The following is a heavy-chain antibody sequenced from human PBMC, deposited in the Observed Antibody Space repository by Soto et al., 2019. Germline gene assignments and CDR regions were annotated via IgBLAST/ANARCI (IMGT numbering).Heavy chain of an antibody. CDR3: AKDSMFTINSTGFDP. CDR1: GFTFDDYA. V-gene: IGHV3-9*01. J-gene: IGHJ5*02. D-gene: IGHD3-3*01. CDR2: ISWNSGSI. Sequence: EVQLVESGGGLVQPGRSLRLSCAASGFTFDDYAMHWVRQAPGKGLEWVSGISWNSGSIGYADSVKGRFTISRDNAKNSLYLPMNSLSAEDTALYYCAKDSMFTINSTGFDPWGQGTLVTVSS.